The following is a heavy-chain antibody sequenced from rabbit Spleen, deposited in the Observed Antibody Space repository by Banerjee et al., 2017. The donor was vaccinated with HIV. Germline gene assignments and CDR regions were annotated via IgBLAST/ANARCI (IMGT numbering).Heavy chain of an antibody. V-gene: IGHV1S45*01. CDR2: IAAGSSGST. CDR1: GFDFSSNA. D-gene: IGHD1-1*01. Sequence: QEQLVESGGDLVKPGASLTLTCTASGFDFSSNAMCWVRQAPGKGLEWIACIAAGSSGSTYYASWAKGRFTISKTSSTTVTLQMTSLTAADTATYFCAKDSDDSDYFQLWGPGTLVTVS. J-gene: IGHJ4*01. CDR3: AKDSDDSDYFQL.